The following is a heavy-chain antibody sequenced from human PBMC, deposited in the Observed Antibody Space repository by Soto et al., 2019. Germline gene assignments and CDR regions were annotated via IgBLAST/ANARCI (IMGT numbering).Heavy chain of an antibody. Sequence: QVQLVQSGAEVKQPWASVKVSCKASGYTFTSYGISWVRQAPGQGREWVGWISAYNGNTNYAQKLQGRVTMTTHTSTSIAYMELRSLRFDDTAVSYCAGDAAARLNDSWGQGTLVTVSS. CDR1: GYTFTSYG. CDR3: AGDAAARLNDS. D-gene: IGHD6-13*01. V-gene: IGHV1-18*01. J-gene: IGHJ4*02. CDR2: ISAYNGNT.